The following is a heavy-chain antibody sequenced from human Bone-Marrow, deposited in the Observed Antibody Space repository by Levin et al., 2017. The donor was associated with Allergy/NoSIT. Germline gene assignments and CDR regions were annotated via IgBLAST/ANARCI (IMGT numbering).Heavy chain of an antibody. Sequence: LSLTCAASGFTFSSSGMNWVRQAPGKGLEWVAVISFDGNNKNYADSVKGRFTISRDNSKNTLHLQMNSLRAEDTAVYFCAKGGGVHYDLWSDYYETDVWGQGTTVTVSS. CDR2: ISFDGNNK. V-gene: IGHV3-30*18. CDR1: GFTFSSSG. CDR3: AKGGGVHYDLWSDYYETDV. D-gene: IGHD3-3*01. J-gene: IGHJ6*02.